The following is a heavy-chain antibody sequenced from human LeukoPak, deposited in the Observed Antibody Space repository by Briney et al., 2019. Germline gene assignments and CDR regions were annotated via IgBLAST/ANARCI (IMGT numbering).Heavy chain of an antibody. CDR2: VYTSGST. CDR1: GGSISSGSYY. V-gene: IGHV4-61*02. D-gene: IGHD2-2*01. CDR3: AREGWDIVVVPAAFSFDY. J-gene: IGHJ4*02. Sequence: SETLSLTCTVSGGSISSGSYYWSWIRQPAGKGLEWIGRVYTSGSTNYNPSLKSRVTISVDTSKNQFSLKLSSVTAADTAVYYCAREGWDIVVVPAAFSFDYWGQGTLVTVSS.